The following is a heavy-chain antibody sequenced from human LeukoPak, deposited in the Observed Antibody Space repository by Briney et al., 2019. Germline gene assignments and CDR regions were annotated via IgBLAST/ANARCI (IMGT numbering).Heavy chain of an antibody. J-gene: IGHJ4*02. Sequence: GGSLRLSCAASGFTFSRFGMNWVRQAPGKGLEWISYISSSSAIYYADSVKGRFTISRDNAKNSLYLQMSSLRAEDTAVYYCAQKGGTDHWGQGTLVTVSS. CDR2: ISSSSAI. CDR3: AQKGGTDH. V-gene: IGHV3-48*01. D-gene: IGHD2-15*01. CDR1: GFTFSRFG.